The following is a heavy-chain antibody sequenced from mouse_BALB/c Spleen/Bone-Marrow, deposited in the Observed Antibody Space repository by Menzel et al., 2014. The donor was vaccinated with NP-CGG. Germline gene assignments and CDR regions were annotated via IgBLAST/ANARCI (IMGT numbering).Heavy chain of an antibody. J-gene: IGHJ4*01. CDR2: IWTGGGT. CDR3: VRDGGIYYDCLYAMDY. Sequence: VQLQQSGPGLVAPSQSLSITCTVSGFSLTSYDISWIRQPPGKGLEWLGVIWTGGGTNYNSAFMSRLSISKDNSKSQVFLKMNSLQTYDAAIYYCVRDGGIYYDCLYAMDYWGQGTSVTVSS. V-gene: IGHV2-9-2*01. CDR1: GFSLTSYD. D-gene: IGHD2-4*01.